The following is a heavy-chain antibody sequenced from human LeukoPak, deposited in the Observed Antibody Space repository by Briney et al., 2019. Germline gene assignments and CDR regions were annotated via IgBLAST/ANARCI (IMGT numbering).Heavy chain of an antibody. V-gene: IGHV3-23*01. CDR1: GFTFTTYA. CDR2: IGGGGVRT. Sequence: GGSLRLSCAASGFTFTTYAMSWVRQAPGKGLEWVSAIGGGGVRTSYADSVKGRFTISRDNSKDTLFLQMNTLRAEDTAVYYCAKASRQGAVASPLDYWGQRTLVTVSS. CDR3: AKASRQGAVASPLDY. D-gene: IGHD6-19*01. J-gene: IGHJ4*02.